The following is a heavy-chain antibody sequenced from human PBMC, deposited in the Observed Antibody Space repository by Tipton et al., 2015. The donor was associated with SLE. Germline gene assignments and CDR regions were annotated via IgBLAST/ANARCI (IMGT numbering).Heavy chain of an antibody. CDR3: ARGDIVVTAISSY. J-gene: IGHJ4*02. CDR1: GFTFSDYA. D-gene: IGHD2-21*02. Sequence: SLRLSCAASGFTFSDYAMTWVRQAPGKGLEWVSTIRKSGEITYYADSVKGRFIISRDNSKNTVDLQMNSLRPEDTAVYYCARGDIVVTAISSYWGQGTLVTVSS. CDR2: IRKSGEIT. V-gene: IGHV3-23*01.